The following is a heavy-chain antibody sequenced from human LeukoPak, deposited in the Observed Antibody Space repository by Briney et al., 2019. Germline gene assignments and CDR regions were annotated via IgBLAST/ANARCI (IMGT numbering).Heavy chain of an antibody. J-gene: IGHJ6*02. CDR2: IKQDGSEK. CDR1: GFTFSSYW. CDR3: ARDQGWYDFWSGYPFGYYYYYGMDV. Sequence: PGGSLRLSCAASGFTFSSYWMSWVRQAPGKGLECVANIKQDGSEKYYVDSVKGRFTISRDNAKNSLYLQMNSLRAEDTAVYYRARDQGWYDFWSGYPFGYYYYYGMDVWGQGTTVTVSS. V-gene: IGHV3-7*01. D-gene: IGHD3-3*01.